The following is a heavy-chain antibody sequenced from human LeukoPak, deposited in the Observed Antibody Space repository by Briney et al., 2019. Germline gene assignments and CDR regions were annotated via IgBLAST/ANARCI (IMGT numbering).Heavy chain of an antibody. CDR1: GDSIINYY. Sequence: PSETLSLTCSVSGDSIINYYWMWIRQPAGKGLEWIGRIYLSDNTNYNSPSLRSRVTMSPDTSKNHFSLKVTSMAAADTGVYYCARSLPGAIGAADLWGQGTLVTVSS. V-gene: IGHV4-4*07. CDR2: IYLSDNT. J-gene: IGHJ4*02. CDR3: ARSLPGAIGAADL. D-gene: IGHD6-13*01.